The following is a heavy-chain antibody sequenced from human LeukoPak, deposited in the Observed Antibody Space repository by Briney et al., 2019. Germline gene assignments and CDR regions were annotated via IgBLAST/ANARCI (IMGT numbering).Heavy chain of an antibody. D-gene: IGHD6-19*01. J-gene: IGHJ4*02. Sequence: GASVKVSCKASGYTFTDFYMHWVRQAPGQGLEWMGWINPNSGGTNYAQKFQGRVTMTRDTSISTAYMELSRLRSDDTAVYYCARGGLSIAVAGGAGLWDYWGQGTLVTVSS. CDR3: ARGGLSIAVAGGAGLWDY. CDR1: GYTFTDFY. CDR2: INPNSGGT. V-gene: IGHV1-2*02.